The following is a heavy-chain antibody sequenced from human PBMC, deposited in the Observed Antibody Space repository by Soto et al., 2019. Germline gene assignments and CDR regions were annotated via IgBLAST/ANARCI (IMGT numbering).Heavy chain of an antibody. D-gene: IGHD6-19*01. CDR3: ARGRWSRGWYFDY. CDR1: GFSFSNYL. CDR2: INSDGSST. V-gene: IGHV3-74*01. J-gene: IGHJ4*02. Sequence: EVQLVESGGGLAQPGVSLRVSCAASGFSFSNYLMHWVRQVPGKGLVWVSRINSDGSSTNYADSVKGRFTISRDNAKNTLNLEMSSLRAEDPAVYFCARGRWSRGWYFDYWGQGTLVTVSS.